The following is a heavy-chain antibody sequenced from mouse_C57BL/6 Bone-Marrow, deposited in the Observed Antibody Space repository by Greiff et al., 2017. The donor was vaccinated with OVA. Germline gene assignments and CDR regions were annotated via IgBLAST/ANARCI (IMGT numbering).Heavy chain of an antibody. V-gene: IGHV1-42*01. Sequence: EVQGVESGPELVKPGASVKISCKASGYSFTGYYMNWVKQSPEKSLEWIGEINPSTGGTTYNQKFKAKATLTVDKSSSTAYMQLKSLTSEDSAVYYCARHPYYFDYWGQGTTLTVSS. CDR1: GYSFTGYY. J-gene: IGHJ2*01. CDR3: ARHPYYFDY. CDR2: INPSTGGT.